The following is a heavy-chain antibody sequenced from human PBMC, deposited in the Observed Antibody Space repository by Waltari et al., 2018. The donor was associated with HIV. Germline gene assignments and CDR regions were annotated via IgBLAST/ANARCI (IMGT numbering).Heavy chain of an antibody. D-gene: IGHD6-19*01. V-gene: IGHV4-34*01. CDR2: VNHVGRT. J-gene: IGHJ6*01. CDR3: ARDSAPGLAVDDDDGEFFYYGLDV. Sequence: QVHLEQWGTGLLRPSATLSLTCAVYGGSFPGFYLSWIRQAPGRGLEWIGEVNHVGRTNYSPSLKGRVTVSVDTSKNQFSLTMRSVTAADTAVYYCARDSAPGLAVDDDDGEFFYYGLDVWGQGTTVTVSS. CDR1: GGSFPGFY.